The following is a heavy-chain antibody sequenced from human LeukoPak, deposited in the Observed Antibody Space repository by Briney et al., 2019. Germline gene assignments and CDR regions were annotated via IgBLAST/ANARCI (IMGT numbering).Heavy chain of an antibody. Sequence: ASVKVSCKASGYTFTSYYLHWVRQAPGQGLEWMGIINPSAGSTSYAQKFQGRVTLTRDMSTSTVYMEVSSLRSEDTAVYYCARGFYPALFAFDIWGQGTMVTVSS. CDR1: GYTFTSYY. V-gene: IGHV1-46*01. CDR3: ARGFYPALFAFDI. J-gene: IGHJ3*02. CDR2: INPSAGST. D-gene: IGHD2/OR15-2a*01.